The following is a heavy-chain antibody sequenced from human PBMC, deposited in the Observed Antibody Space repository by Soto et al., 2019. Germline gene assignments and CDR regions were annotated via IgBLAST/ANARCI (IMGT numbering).Heavy chain of an antibody. D-gene: IGHD3-22*01. CDR2: INPYNGNT. CDR1: GYTFTNYG. J-gene: IGHJ4*02. CDR3: ARVPTDSSGYYKYYFDY. Sequence: QVQLVQSEAEVKKPGASVKVSCKASGYTFTNYGIFWLRQAHGQGLEWMGWINPYNGNTYYAQKVQGRVTMTTDTSTSTAYMELRSLRSDDTAVYYCARVPTDSSGYYKYYFDYWGQGTLVTVSS. V-gene: IGHV1-18*04.